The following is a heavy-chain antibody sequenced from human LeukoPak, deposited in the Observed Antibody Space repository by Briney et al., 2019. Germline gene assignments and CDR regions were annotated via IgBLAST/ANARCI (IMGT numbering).Heavy chain of an antibody. Sequence: PGGSLRLSCAASGFTFSSYSMNWVRQAPGKGLEWVSYISSSSSTIYYADSVKGRFTISRDNAKNSLYLQMNSLRDEDTAVYYCASSKTNGDSSGWYAWFDPWGQGTLVTVSS. CDR2: ISSSSSTI. CDR3: ASSKTNGDSSGWYAWFDP. D-gene: IGHD6-19*01. J-gene: IGHJ5*02. CDR1: GFTFSSYS. V-gene: IGHV3-48*02.